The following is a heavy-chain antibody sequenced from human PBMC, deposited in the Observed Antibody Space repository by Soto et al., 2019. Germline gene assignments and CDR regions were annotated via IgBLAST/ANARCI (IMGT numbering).Heavy chain of an antibody. CDR2: IYYSGST. CDR3: ARSISGYKYYYYYYMDV. CDR1: GGSISSYY. Sequence: SETLSLTCTVSGGSISSYYWSWIRQPPGKGLEWIGYIYYSGSTNYNPSLKSRVTISVDTSKNQFSLKLSSVTAADTAVYYCARSISGYKYYYYYYMDVWAKGPRSPSP. D-gene: IGHD5-12*01. J-gene: IGHJ6*03. V-gene: IGHV4-59*01.